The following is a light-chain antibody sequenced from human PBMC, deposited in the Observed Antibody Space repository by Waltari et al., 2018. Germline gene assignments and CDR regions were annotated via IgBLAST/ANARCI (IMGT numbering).Light chain of an antibody. Sequence: EIVMTQSPATLSVSPGERATLSCRASQSVSSNLAWYQQKPGQAPRLLIYGASTRATGIPARFSGSGSGTEFTLTISSLQAEDVAFYYCQQYYRIPYTFGQETKLEI. CDR2: GAS. CDR3: QQYYRIPYT. CDR1: QSVSSN. J-gene: IGKJ2*01. V-gene: IGKV3-15*01.